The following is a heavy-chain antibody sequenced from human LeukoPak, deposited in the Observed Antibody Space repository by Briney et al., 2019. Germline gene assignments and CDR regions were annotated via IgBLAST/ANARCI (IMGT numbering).Heavy chain of an antibody. CDR3: ARGKYSSSWYYYYYYGMDV. CDR1: GYTLTELS. J-gene: IGHJ6*02. Sequence: ASVKVSCKVSGYTLTELSMHWVRQATGQGLEWMGWMNPNSGNTGYAQKFQGRVTMTRNTSISTAYMELSSLRSEDTAVYYCARGKYSSSWYYYYYYGMDVWGQGTTVTVSS. CDR2: MNPNSGNT. V-gene: IGHV1-8*01. D-gene: IGHD6-13*01.